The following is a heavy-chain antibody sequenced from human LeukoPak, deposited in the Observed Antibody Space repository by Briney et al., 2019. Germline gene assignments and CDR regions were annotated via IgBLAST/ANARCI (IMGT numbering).Heavy chain of an antibody. V-gene: IGHV3-33*08. CDR1: GFTASSSH. CDR2: IWYDGSNK. J-gene: IGHJ4*02. D-gene: IGHD6-13*01. Sequence: GGSLRLSCAGSGFTASSSHMSWVRQAPGKGLEWVAVIWYDGSNKYYADSVKGRFTISRDNSKNTLYLQMNSLRAEDTAVYYCARDESADSSSWYDFDYWGQGTLVTVSS. CDR3: ARDESADSSSWYDFDY.